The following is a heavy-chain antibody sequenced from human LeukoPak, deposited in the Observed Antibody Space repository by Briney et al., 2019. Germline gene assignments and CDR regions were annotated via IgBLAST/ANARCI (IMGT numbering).Heavy chain of an antibody. Sequence: SETLSLTCTVSRGSVTNSNYYWAWIRQPPGKGLEWLGSIYHSGTTFFSPSLKSRLTISLDTSRNQFSLSLSSVTAADTAIYYCASTKSGGVPGAGYWGQGTLVTISA. CDR3: ASTKSGGVPGAGY. CDR2: IYHSGTT. D-gene: IGHD2-2*01. V-gene: IGHV4-39*07. CDR1: RGSVTNSNYY. J-gene: IGHJ4*02.